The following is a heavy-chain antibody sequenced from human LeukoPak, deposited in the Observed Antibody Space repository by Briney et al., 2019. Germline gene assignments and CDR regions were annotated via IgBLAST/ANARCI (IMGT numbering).Heavy chain of an antibody. CDR1: GYTFTGYY. Sequence: GASVKVSCKASGYTFTGYYMHWVRQAPGQGLEWMGRINPNSGGRNYAQKFQGRVSMTRYTSITTAYMELSRLRSDDTAVYYCARGAFGGTTYYMDVWGKGTTVTVSS. D-gene: IGHD1-7*01. J-gene: IGHJ6*03. CDR2: INPNSGGR. V-gene: IGHV1-2*06. CDR3: ARGAFGGTTYYMDV.